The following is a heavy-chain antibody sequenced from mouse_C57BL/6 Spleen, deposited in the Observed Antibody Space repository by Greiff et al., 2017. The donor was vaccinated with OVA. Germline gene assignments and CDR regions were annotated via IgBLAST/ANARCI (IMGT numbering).Heavy chain of an antibody. D-gene: IGHD2-4*01. Sequence: VQLVESGPELVKPGASVKISCKASGYAFSSSWMNWVKQRPGKGLEWIGRIYPGDGDTNYNGKFKGKATLTADKSSSTAYMQLSSLTSEDSAVYFCAREGKDYDIWAMDYWGQGTSVTVSS. CDR2: IYPGDGDT. CDR1: GYAFSSSW. V-gene: IGHV1-82*01. CDR3: AREGKDYDIWAMDY. J-gene: IGHJ4*01.